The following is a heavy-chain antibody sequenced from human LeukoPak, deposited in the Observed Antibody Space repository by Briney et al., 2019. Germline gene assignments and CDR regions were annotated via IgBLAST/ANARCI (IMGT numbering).Heavy chain of an antibody. Sequence: GSLRLSCAVSGFSFRSYGMSWVRQAPGKGLQWVSSISDSGDSTYYADSVKGRFTISRDTSKNTLFLQMNSLRAEDTALYYCAKRGVERVGDYHYYYYLDVWGKGTTVTVSS. CDR1: GFSFRSYG. CDR2: ISDSGDST. J-gene: IGHJ6*03. CDR3: AKRGVERVGDYHYYYYLDV. D-gene: IGHD1-1*01. V-gene: IGHV3-23*01.